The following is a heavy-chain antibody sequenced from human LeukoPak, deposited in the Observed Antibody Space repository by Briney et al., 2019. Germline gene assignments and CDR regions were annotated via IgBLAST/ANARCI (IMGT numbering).Heavy chain of an antibody. CDR1: GFTFRRDA. Sequence: PGGSLRLSCAASGFTFRRDAMSWVRQAPGKGLEWVSAISHIGGSTYYADSVKGRFTISRDNSKNMLYLQMNTLRSEDTATYYCAKGGWRGIFHNYYMDVWGNGTAVTVSS. V-gene: IGHV3-23*01. CDR3: AKGGWRGIFHNYYMDV. J-gene: IGHJ6*03. CDR2: ISHIGGST. D-gene: IGHD2/OR15-2a*01.